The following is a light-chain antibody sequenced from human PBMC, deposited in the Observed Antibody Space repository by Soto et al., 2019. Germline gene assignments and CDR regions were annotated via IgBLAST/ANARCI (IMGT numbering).Light chain of an antibody. Sequence: QSVLTQPASVSGSPGQSITISCTGTSSDVGGYNYVSWYQQHPGNAPRLMIYEVNNRPSGVPNRFSGSKSGNTASLTISGLQAEDEADYYCSSKTSSRTPFVXGTGTTSPS. CDR2: EVN. CDR3: SSKTSSRTPFV. CDR1: SSDVGGYNY. V-gene: IGLV2-14*01. J-gene: IGLJ1*01.